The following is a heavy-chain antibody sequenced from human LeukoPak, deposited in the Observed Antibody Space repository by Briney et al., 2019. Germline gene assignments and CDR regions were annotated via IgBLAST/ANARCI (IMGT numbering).Heavy chain of an antibody. CDR1: GGSFSGYY. D-gene: IGHD3-10*01. CDR2: INHSGST. CDR3: ARGRITMVRGVTTTYYFDY. J-gene: IGHJ4*02. V-gene: IGHV4-34*01. Sequence: SETLSLTCAVYGGSFSGYYWSWIRQPPGKGLEWIGEINHSGSTNYNPSLKSRVTISVDTSKNQFSLKLSSVAAADTAVYYCARGRITMVRGVTTTYYFDYWGQGTLVTVSS.